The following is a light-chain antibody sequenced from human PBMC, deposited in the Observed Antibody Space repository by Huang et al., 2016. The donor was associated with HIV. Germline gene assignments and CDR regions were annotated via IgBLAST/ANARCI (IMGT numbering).Light chain of an antibody. CDR3: QQYNNWPQT. Sequence: EIVMTQSPATLSVSPGERVTLSCRASQSVSSNFAWYQQQPGQAPRRLIYVASARATGIPARFSGSGSGTEFTLTVSSLQSEDFAVYYCQQYNNWPQTFGQGTKLEIK. CDR1: QSVSSN. CDR2: VAS. J-gene: IGKJ2*01. V-gene: IGKV3-15*01.